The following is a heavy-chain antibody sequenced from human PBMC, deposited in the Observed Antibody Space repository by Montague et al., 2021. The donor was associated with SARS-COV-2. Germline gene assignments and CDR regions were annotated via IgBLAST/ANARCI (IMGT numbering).Heavy chain of an antibody. D-gene: IGHD2-21*01. CDR3: ARWDPQTLTVIGLRGKSTSDY. CDR1: GASFSGYY. J-gene: IGHJ4*02. V-gene: IGHV4-34*01. Sequence: SETLSLTCAVYGASFSGYYWTWIRQSPGKGLECIAEINHSGTTNYNFNPSLRSRVSISADTSKSQLSLKLSSVTAADTGVYYCARWDPQTLTVIGLRGKSTSDYWGQGTLVTVSS. CDR2: INHSGTT.